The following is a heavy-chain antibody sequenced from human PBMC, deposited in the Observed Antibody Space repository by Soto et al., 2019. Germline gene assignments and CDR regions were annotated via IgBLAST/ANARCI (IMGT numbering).Heavy chain of an antibody. CDR1: GFTFSTYW. J-gene: IGHJ4*02. D-gene: IGHD6-13*01. CDR3: ARVHSSSYHVFDY. V-gene: IGHV3-7*02. Sequence: PGGSLRLSCAASGFTFSTYWMSWVRQAPGKGLEWVANIKEDGSEKYYVDSVKGRFTISRDNAKNSLALQLSSLRADDTAVYYCARVHSSSYHVFDYWDQGTLVTVSS. CDR2: IKEDGSEK.